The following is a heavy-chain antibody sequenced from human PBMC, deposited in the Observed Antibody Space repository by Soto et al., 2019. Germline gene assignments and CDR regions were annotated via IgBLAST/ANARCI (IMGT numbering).Heavy chain of an antibody. CDR1: GGSIGGNSCY. CDR3: ARGVRPDV. CDR2: IYRSGRT. V-gene: IGHV4-39*02. Sequence: SETLSLTCTVSGGSIGGNSCYWGRLREPPGKGLKWIAYIYRSGRTHPNPTPKSTLTLSADTNQNHFSLKRTSVTAADMALYSCARGVRPDVCGQGTTGPVYS. J-gene: IGHJ6*01.